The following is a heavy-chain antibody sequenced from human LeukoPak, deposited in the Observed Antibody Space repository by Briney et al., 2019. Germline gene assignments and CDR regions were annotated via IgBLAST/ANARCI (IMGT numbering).Heavy chain of an antibody. Sequence: GGSLRLSCAASGFTFSSFEMNWVRQAPGKGLEWLSHISTSGSTKYYANSVKGRFTISRDNARNSLYLQMNSLRAEDTAVYYCARDRSMATRLWTPTDYWGQGTLVTVSS. CDR1: GFTFSSFE. V-gene: IGHV3-48*03. D-gene: IGHD6-6*01. J-gene: IGHJ4*02. CDR3: ARDRSMATRLWTPTDY. CDR2: ISTSGSTK.